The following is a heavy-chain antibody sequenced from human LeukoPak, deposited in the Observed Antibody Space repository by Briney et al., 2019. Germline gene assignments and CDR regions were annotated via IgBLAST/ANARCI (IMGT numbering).Heavy chain of an antibody. Sequence: GESLKISCKGSGYSFTSYWIGWVRQMPGKGLEWMGILYPGDSDTRSSPSYQGQVTISAAKSISTAYLQWRSLNASATAMYYCARPGPGYPQRPGFGYFDLWGRGTLVTVSS. CDR1: GYSFTSYW. CDR3: ARPGPGYPQRPGFGYFDL. V-gene: IGHV5-51*01. J-gene: IGHJ2*01. D-gene: IGHD5-12*01. CDR2: LYPGDSDT.